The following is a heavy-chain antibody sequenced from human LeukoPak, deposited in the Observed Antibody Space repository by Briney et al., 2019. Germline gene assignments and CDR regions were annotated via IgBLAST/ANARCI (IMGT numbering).Heavy chain of an antibody. CDR1: GFTFTDYF. D-gene: IGHD6-19*01. J-gene: IGHJ4*02. Sequence: GGSLRLSCEASGFTFTDYFMHWVRQAPGKGLEWISYISRSSGGIYYADSVKGRVTISRDNAKNSPYLQMNSLRAEDTAVYYCARGDSGFDYWGQGALVTVSS. V-gene: IGHV3-48*01. CDR2: ISRSSGGI. CDR3: ARGDSGFDY.